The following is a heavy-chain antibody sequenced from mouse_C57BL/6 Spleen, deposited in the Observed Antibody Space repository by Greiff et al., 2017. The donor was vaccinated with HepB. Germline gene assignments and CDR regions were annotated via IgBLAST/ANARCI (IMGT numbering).Heavy chain of an antibody. J-gene: IGHJ1*03. CDR1: GYTFTSYW. V-gene: IGHV1-55*01. CDR2: IYPGSGST. Sequence: QVQLQQPGAELVKPGASVKMSCKASGYTFTSYWITWVKQRPGQGLEWIGDIYPGSGSTNYNEKFKSKATLTVDTSSSTAYMQLSSLTSEDSAVYYCARSRGNYDYWYFDVWGTGTTVTVSS. CDR3: ARSRGNYDYWYFDV. D-gene: IGHD2-1*01.